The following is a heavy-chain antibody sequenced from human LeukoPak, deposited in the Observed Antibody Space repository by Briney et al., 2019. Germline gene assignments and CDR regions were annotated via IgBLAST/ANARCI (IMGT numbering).Heavy chain of an antibody. CDR1: GGSISSYY. J-gene: IGHJ4*02. V-gene: IGHV4-59*08. CDR2: IYYSGST. Sequence: PSETLSLTCTVSGGSISSYYRSWLRQPPGKGLEWIGYIYYSGSTNYNPSLESRVTISLDTSKNQFSLKLSSVTAADTAVYYCARSFAGGSGYSYFDYWGQGTLVTVSS. CDR3: ARSFAGGSGYSYFDY. D-gene: IGHD3-3*01.